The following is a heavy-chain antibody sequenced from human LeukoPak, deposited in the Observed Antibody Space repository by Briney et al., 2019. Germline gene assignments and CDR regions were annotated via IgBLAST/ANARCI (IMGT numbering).Heavy chain of an antibody. Sequence: GASVKVSCRVSGYNLSELSIHWVRQAPGKGLEWMGIINPSGGSTSYAQKFQGRVTMTRDTSTSTVYMELSSLRSEDTAVYYCARGRSYISSAEFDYWGQGTLVTVSS. CDR3: ARGRSYISSAEFDY. V-gene: IGHV1-46*01. D-gene: IGHD1-26*01. CDR2: INPSGGST. CDR1: GYNLSELS. J-gene: IGHJ4*02.